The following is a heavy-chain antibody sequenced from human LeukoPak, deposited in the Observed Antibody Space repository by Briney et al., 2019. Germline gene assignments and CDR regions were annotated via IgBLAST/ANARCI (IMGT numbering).Heavy chain of an antibody. D-gene: IGHD5-12*01. CDR2: IIPFLDTS. CDR1: GGTFSKYA. J-gene: IGHJ5*02. V-gene: IGHV1-69*05. Sequence: SVKVSCKASGGTFSKYALSWVRQAPGQGLEWMGAIIPFLDTSNYPPKFQDRVTITTDESTSTAYMDLSGLRSDDTAVYYCARAQAGNYDWPLDLWGQGTLVTVSS. CDR3: ARAQAGNYDWPLDL.